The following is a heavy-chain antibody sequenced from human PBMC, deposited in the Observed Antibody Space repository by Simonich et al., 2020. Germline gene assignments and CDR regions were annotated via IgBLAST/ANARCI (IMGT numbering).Heavy chain of an antibody. D-gene: IGHD3-9*01. V-gene: IGHV2-26*02. CDR3: ARDYDILTGYYTFDY. CDR1: GFSLSNARMG. Sequence: QVTLKESGPVLVKPTETLTLTCTVSGFSLSNARMGVSWIRQPPGKALEWLAHIFSNDEKSYSTAMKCRLTISKDTSKSQLVLTMTNMDPVDTATYYCARDYDILTGYYTFDYWGQGTLVTVSS. J-gene: IGHJ4*02. CDR2: IFSNDEK.